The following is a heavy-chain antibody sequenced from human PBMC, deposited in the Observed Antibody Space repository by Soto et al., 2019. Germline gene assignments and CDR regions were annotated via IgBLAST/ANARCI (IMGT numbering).Heavy chain of an antibody. CDR2: IYHSGST. CDR3: ASSPPDYYDSSGSTNWFER. Sequence: PSETLSLTCTVSGGSISSGGYSWSWIRQPPGKGLEWIGYIYHSGSTYYNPSLKSRVTISVDRSKNQFSLKLSSVTAADTAVYYCASSPPDYYDSSGSTNWFERWGKGTLVTVS. D-gene: IGHD3-22*01. CDR1: GGSISSGGYS. V-gene: IGHV4-30-2*01. J-gene: IGHJ5*02.